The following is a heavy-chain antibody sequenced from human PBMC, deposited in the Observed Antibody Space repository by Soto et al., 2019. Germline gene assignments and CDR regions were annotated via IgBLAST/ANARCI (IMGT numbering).Heavy chain of an antibody. D-gene: IGHD3-22*01. CDR2: ISGSGGST. V-gene: IGHV3-23*01. Sequence: GGSLRLSWAASGFTFSSYAMSWVRQAPGKGREWVSAISGSGGSTYYADSVKGRFTISRDNAKNSLYLQMNSLRAEDTAVYYCARALSYDGGGYFFAYWGQGNLVTVSS. CDR3: ARALSYDGGGYFFAY. J-gene: IGHJ4*02. CDR1: GFTFSSYA.